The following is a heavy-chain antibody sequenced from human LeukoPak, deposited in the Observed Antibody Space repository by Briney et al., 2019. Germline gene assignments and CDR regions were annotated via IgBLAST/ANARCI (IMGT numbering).Heavy chain of an antibody. CDR3: ASGGGFWSGKYYFEY. CDR2: IKQDGSEK. J-gene: IGHJ4*02. Sequence: GGSLRLSCAASGFTFSSYWMSWVRQAPGKGLEWVANIKQDGSEKYYVDSVKGRFTISRDNAKNSLYLQMNSLRAEDTAVYYCASGGGFWSGKYYFEYWGQGTLVTVSS. CDR1: GFTFSSYW. V-gene: IGHV3-7*01. D-gene: IGHD3-3*01.